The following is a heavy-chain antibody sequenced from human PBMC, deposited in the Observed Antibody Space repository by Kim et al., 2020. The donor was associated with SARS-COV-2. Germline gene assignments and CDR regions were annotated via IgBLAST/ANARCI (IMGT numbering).Heavy chain of an antibody. CDR2: IYYSGST. D-gene: IGHD4-17*01. V-gene: IGHV4-31*03. CDR1: GASISSRGYY. J-gene: IGHJ4*02. CDR3: VRDLQHGETTLFDS. Sequence: SETLSLTCTVSGASISSRGYYWSWIRQHPGEGLEWIGYIYYSGSTYYNPSLRSRVTMSLVTSKNQFSLNLSSVTAADTAMYYCVRDLQHGETTLFDSWGQGALVTVSS.